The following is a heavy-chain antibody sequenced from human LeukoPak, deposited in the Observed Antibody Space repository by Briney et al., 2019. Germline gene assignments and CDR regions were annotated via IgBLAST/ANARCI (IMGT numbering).Heavy chain of an antibody. CDR3: ASSAATFDY. J-gene: IGHJ4*02. V-gene: IGHV3-7*01. Sequence: GGSLRLSCAASGFTSSSYWMSWVRQAPGKGLEWVANIKQDGSEKYYVDSVKGRFTISRDNAKNSLYLQMNSLRAEDTAVYYCASSAATFDYWGQGTLVTVSS. CDR2: IKQDGSEK. CDR1: GFTSSSYW. D-gene: IGHD6-13*01.